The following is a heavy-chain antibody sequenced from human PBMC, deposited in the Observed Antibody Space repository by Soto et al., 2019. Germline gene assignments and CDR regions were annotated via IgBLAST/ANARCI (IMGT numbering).Heavy chain of an antibody. V-gene: IGHV3-7*03. CDR3: ARTRFLEWLPHYYGMDV. Sequence: GGSLRLSCAASGFTFSSYWMSWVRQAPGKGLEWVANIKQDGSEKYYVDSVKGRFTISRDNAKNSLYLQMNSLRAEDTAVYYCARTRFLEWLPHYYGMDVWGQGTTVTVSS. J-gene: IGHJ6*02. CDR1: GFTFSSYW. D-gene: IGHD3-3*01. CDR2: IKQDGSEK.